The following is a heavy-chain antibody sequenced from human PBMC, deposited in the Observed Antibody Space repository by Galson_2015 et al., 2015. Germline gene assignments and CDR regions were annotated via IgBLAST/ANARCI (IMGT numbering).Heavy chain of an antibody. Sequence: QSGAEVKKPGVSLKISCTGSGYSFTTYWIGWVRQMPGKGLEWMGIIYPGDSDTRYGPSFQGQVTISADKSISTTYLQWRSLKASDTAMYYCATGGYCSSASCYNFFDYWGQGTLVTVSS. J-gene: IGHJ4*02. CDR2: IYPGDSDT. CDR3: ATGGYCSSASCYNFFDY. CDR1: GYSFTTYW. V-gene: IGHV5-51*03. D-gene: IGHD2-2*02.